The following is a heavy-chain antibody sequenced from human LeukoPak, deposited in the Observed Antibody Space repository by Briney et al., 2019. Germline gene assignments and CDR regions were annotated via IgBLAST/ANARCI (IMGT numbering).Heavy chain of an antibody. Sequence: SETLSLTCTVSGGSISSSSYYWGWLRQPPGKGLEWIGSIYYSGSTYYNPSLKSRVTISVDTSKNQFSLKLSSVTAADTAVYYCARDPQLELNWFDPWGQGTLVTVSS. CDR3: ARDPQLELNWFDP. V-gene: IGHV4-39*07. CDR1: GGSISSSSYY. D-gene: IGHD1-1*01. CDR2: IYYSGST. J-gene: IGHJ5*02.